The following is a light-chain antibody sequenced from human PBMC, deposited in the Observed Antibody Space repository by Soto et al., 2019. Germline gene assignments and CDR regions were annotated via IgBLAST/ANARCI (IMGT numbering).Light chain of an antibody. CDR1: QGVSSH. V-gene: IGKV3-11*01. J-gene: IGKJ4*01. CDR2: DAS. CDR3: QQRSNWPLT. Sequence: EIVLTQSPATLSLSPGARATLSCRASQGVSSHLAWFQQKPGQAPRLLIYDASNRATGIPARFSGSGSGTDFTLTISSLQPEDCAIYYCQQRSNWPLTFGGGTKVEIK.